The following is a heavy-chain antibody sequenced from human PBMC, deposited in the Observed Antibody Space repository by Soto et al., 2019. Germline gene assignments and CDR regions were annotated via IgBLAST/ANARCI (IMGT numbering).Heavy chain of an antibody. Sequence: QLQLQESDPGLVKPSETLSLTCSVSGGSITTSSYNWDWTGQPPGKGLEWIGTINYDGSTSYNPSLRSQVTISVDTSKNHFALKVNSVTAADTAVYYCARFYGNAFDVWGRGTVVTVSS. J-gene: IGHJ3*01. D-gene: IGHD3-10*01. CDR3: ARFYGNAFDV. CDR1: GGSITTSSYN. V-gene: IGHV4-39*02. CDR2: INYDGST.